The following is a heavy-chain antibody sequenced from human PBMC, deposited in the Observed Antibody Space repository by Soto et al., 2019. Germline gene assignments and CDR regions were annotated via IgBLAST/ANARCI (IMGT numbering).Heavy chain of an antibody. CDR2: IIPIFGTA. CDR1: GGTFSSYA. D-gene: IGHD1-26*01. Sequence: ASVKVSCKASGGTFSSYAISWVRQAPGQGLEWMGGIIPIFGTANYAQKFQGRVTITADESTSTAYMELSSLRSEDTAVYYCARRVGYSGSYYWFDPWGQGTLVTVSS. V-gene: IGHV1-69*13. J-gene: IGHJ5*02. CDR3: ARRVGYSGSYYWFDP.